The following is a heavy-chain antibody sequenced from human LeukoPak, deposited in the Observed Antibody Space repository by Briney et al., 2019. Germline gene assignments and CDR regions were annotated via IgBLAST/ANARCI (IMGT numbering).Heavy chain of an antibody. CDR1: EFTFSSYD. CDR2: IRYDGTNK. J-gene: IGHJ4*02. Sequence: GGSLRLSCVASEFTFSSYDMHWVRQAPGKGLEWVTSIRYDGTNKYYADSVKGRFTISRDNSKNTLYLQMDSLRAEDTAVYYCARDRDDSSGYYHPEADYWGQGTLVTVSS. V-gene: IGHV3-30*02. D-gene: IGHD3-22*01. CDR3: ARDRDDSSGYYHPEADY.